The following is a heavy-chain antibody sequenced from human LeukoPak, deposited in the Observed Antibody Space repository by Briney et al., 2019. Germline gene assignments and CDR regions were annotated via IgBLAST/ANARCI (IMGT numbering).Heavy chain of an antibody. CDR3: ARSPDILTGENFDF. J-gene: IGHJ4*02. Sequence: GASLKVSCKASGYTFTDYYMHWVRQAPGQGLEWMGWINPNSGCTNDAQKFYARVTMTRDTSICTAYMELSRLGSDDTAVFYCARSPDILTGENFDFWGQGTLVTVSS. D-gene: IGHD3-9*01. V-gene: IGHV1-2*02. CDR1: GYTFTDYY. CDR2: INPNSGCT.